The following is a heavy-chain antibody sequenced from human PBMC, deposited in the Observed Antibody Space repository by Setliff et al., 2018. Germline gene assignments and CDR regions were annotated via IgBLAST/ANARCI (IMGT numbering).Heavy chain of an antibody. CDR3: AKDSARGWYGALDS. V-gene: IGHV3-48*01. Sequence: GGSLRLSCAASGFTFSSYSMNWVRQAPGKGLEWVSYISSSSTIYYADSVKGRFTISRDNPKNMVYLQMSSLRAEDTGVYYCAKDSARGWYGALDSWGQGAPVTVSS. J-gene: IGHJ4*02. CDR2: ISSSSTI. D-gene: IGHD6-19*01. CDR1: GFTFSSYS.